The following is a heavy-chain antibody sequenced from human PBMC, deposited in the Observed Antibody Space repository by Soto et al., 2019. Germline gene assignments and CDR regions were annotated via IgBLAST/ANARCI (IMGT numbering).Heavy chain of an antibody. J-gene: IGHJ4*02. CDR3: ARDLGSGYDPGDY. Sequence: QVQLVQSGAEVKKPGSSVKVSCKASGGTFGSYVFNWVRQAPGQGLEWMGGIIPIFGTPNYAQKFQGSVTITADESTNTAYMELSSLRSEDTAVFYCARDLGSGYDPGDYWGQGALVTVSS. V-gene: IGHV1-69*12. CDR1: GGTFGSYV. D-gene: IGHD5-12*01. CDR2: IIPIFGTP.